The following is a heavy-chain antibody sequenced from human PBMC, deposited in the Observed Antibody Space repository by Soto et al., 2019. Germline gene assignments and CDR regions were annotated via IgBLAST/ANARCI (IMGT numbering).Heavy chain of an antibody. D-gene: IGHD6-13*01. CDR1: GYTFTSYG. CDR3: ARDGIAATTALDY. Sequence: ASVKVSCKASGYTFTSYGISWVRQAPGQGLEWMGWISAYNGNTNYAQNLQGRVAVTTDTSTSTAYMELRSLRSDDTAVYFCARDGIAATTALDYWGQGTLVTVSS. V-gene: IGHV1-18*01. CDR2: ISAYNGNT. J-gene: IGHJ4*02.